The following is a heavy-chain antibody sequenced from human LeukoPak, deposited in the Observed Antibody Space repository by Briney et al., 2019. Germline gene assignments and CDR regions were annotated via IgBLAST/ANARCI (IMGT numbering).Heavy chain of an antibody. D-gene: IGHD3-22*01. CDR2: IIPIFGTA. CDR1: GGTFSSYA. Sequence: SVKVSCKASGGTFSSYAISWVRQAPRQGLEWMGRIIPIFGTANYAQKFQGRVTVTTDESTSTAYMELSSPRSEDTAVYYCARAKSTYYYDRSGYLGFFGWGQGTLVTVSS. J-gene: IGHJ4*02. CDR3: ARAKSTYYYDRSGYLGFFG. V-gene: IGHV1-69*05.